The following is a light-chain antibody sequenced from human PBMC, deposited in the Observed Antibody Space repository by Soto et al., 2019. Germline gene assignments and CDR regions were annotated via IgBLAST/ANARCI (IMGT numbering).Light chain of an antibody. CDR1: QSISRY. V-gene: IGKV1-39*01. CDR2: SAS. J-gene: IGKJ3*01. CDR3: QQSYSTLAFT. Sequence: DIQMTQSPSSLSASVGDRVTITCRASQSISRYLDWYQQKPGKATKLLIYSASSLQSGVPSRFSGSGSGTDFTLTISSLQPEDFATYYCQQSYSTLAFTFGPGTTVDIK.